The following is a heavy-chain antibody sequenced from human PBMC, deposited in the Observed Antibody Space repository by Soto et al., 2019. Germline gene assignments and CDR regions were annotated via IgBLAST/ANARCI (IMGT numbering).Heavy chain of an antibody. CDR2: IKEDGSEA. D-gene: IGHD3-10*01. Sequence: GGSLRLSCAASGFVSRTYWMSWVRQAPGKGLEWVANIKEDGSEANYVDSVKGRFAVSRDKDTNSLYLQLNSLTPEDTAVYYCARSRRQWFGGTLSYYFDFWGQGTLVTVSS. V-gene: IGHV3-7*01. CDR3: ARSRRQWFGGTLSYYFDF. J-gene: IGHJ4*02. CDR1: GFVSRTYW.